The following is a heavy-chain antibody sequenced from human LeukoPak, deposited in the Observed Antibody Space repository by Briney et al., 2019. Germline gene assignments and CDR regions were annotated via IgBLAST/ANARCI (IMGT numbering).Heavy chain of an antibody. V-gene: IGHV4-59*01. Sequence: PSETLSLTCTVSGGSISSYYWSWIRQPPGEGLEWIGYIYYSGSTNYNPSLKSRVTISVDTSKNQFSLKLRSVTAADPAVYYWARDQAGSYYDFWSGYYTGWAFDIWGQGTMVTVSS. CDR2: IYYSGST. D-gene: IGHD3-3*01. J-gene: IGHJ3*02. CDR3: ARDQAGSYYDFWSGYYTGWAFDI. CDR1: GGSISSYY.